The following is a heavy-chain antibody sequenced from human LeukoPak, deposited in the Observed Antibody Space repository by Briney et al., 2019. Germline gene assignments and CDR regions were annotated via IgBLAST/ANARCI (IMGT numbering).Heavy chain of an antibody. CDR3: ARMDTAFFDP. CDR1: GGSISSSSYY. Sequence: PSETLSLTCTVSGGSISSSSYYWSWIRQPAGKGLEWIGRIYTSGSTNYNPSLKSRVTMSVDTSKNQFSLKLSSVTAADTAVYYCARMDTAFFDPWGQGTLVTVSS. D-gene: IGHD5-18*01. J-gene: IGHJ5*02. CDR2: IYTSGST. V-gene: IGHV4-61*02.